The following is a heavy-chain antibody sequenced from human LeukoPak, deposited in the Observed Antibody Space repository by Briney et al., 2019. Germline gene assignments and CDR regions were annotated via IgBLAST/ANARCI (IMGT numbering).Heavy chain of an antibody. V-gene: IGHV4-39*07. Sequence: PSETLSLTCTVSGGSISSSSYYWGWIRQPPGKGLEWIATIYYTGSTYYNPSLKSRVTISVDTSKNQFSLRLSSVTAADTAMYYCARRNSSGPGAFDIWGQGTMVTVSS. CDR1: GGSISSSSYY. D-gene: IGHD6-19*01. CDR2: IYYTGST. CDR3: ARRNSSGPGAFDI. J-gene: IGHJ3*02.